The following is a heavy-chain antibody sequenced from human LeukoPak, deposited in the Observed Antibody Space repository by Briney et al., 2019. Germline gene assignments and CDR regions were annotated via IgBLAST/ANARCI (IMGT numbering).Heavy chain of an antibody. Sequence: PGGSLRLSCVASGSTFSNYWMHWVRQAPGKGLVWVSRIKFDGIETNYADSVTGRFTISRDNAKNTLYLQMTSLRAEDTALYYCATGGTYWSTWTGHWGQGTLVTVSS. CDR3: ATGGTYWSTWTGH. CDR1: GSTFSNYW. CDR2: IKFDGIET. D-gene: IGHD3-10*01. V-gene: IGHV3-74*01. J-gene: IGHJ4*02.